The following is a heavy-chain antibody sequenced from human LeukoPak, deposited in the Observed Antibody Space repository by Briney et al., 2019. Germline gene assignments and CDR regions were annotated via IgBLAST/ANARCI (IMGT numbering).Heavy chain of an antibody. D-gene: IGHD1-26*01. CDR3: ATLGEWELHAPNN. Sequence: SVKVSCKASGGTFSSYAISWVRQAPGQGLEWMGGIIPIFGTANYAQKFQGRVTITTDESTSTAYMELSSLRSEDTAVYYCATLGEWELHAPNNWGQGTLVTVSS. J-gene: IGHJ4*02. CDR1: GGTFSSYA. V-gene: IGHV1-69*05. CDR2: IIPIFGTA.